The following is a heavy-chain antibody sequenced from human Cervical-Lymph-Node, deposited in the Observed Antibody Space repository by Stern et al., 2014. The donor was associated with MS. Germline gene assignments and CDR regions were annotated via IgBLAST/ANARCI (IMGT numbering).Heavy chain of an antibody. CDR2: ITNVGST. CDR1: WFTVSRDY. Sequence: EVQLEESGGGVIQPGGSLRLSCTASWFTVSRDYMTWVRQAPGKGLEWVSLITNVGSTFYTDSVKGRFTISRDDSKNTVYLHMTSLRAEDTAMYYCARDTSSPERSDWWGQGTLVTVSS. CDR3: ARDTSSPERSDW. V-gene: IGHV3-53*01. J-gene: IGHJ4*02. D-gene: IGHD1-1*01.